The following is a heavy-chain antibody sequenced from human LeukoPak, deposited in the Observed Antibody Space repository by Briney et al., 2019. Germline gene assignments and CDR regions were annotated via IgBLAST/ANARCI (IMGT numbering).Heavy chain of an antibody. D-gene: IGHD3-3*01. J-gene: IGHJ4*02. Sequence: GGSLXXSCAASGFTFSDYYMSWIRQAPGKGLEWVSYISTSGSAFSYADSVKGRFTIARDNAKNSVYLEMNSLRADDTAVYYXARSAXLMKGVVEVTALDDWGQGTLVTVSS. CDR1: GFTFSDYY. V-gene: IGHV3-11*04. CDR2: ISTSGSAF. CDR3: ARSAXLMKGVVEVTALDD.